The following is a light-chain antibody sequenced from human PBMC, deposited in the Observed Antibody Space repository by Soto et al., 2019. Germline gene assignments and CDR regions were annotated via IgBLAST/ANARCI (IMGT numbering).Light chain of an antibody. CDR1: QSVSSY. J-gene: IGKJ1*01. V-gene: IGKV3-11*01. CDR2: DAS. Sequence: EIVLTQSPATLSLSPGERATLFCRASQSVSSYLAWYQQKPGQAPRLLIYDASNRATGIPARFSGSGSGTDFTLTISSLEPEDFAVYYCQQRSNWPPGGTFGQGTKVEIK. CDR3: QQRSNWPPGGT.